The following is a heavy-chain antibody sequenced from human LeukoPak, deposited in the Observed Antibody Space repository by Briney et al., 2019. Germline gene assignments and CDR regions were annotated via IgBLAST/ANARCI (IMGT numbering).Heavy chain of an antibody. V-gene: IGHV4-39*01. J-gene: IGHJ4*02. Sequence: SETLSLTCTVSGGSISSRSYYWGWVRQPPGKGLEWIGSLFYSGNTYYNASLESRVTISVDTSKNHLSLRLSSVTAADTAVYYCASASYYYESSGYYFDNWGQGTLVTVSS. D-gene: IGHD3-22*01. CDR1: GGSISSRSYY. CDR2: LFYSGNT. CDR3: ASASYYYESSGYYFDN.